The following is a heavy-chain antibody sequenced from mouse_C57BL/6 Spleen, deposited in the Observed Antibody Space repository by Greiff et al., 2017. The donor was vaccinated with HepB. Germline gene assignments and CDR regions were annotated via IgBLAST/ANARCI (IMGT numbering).Heavy chain of an antibody. CDR2: IWGDGST. CDR1: GFSLTSYG. J-gene: IGHJ4*01. V-gene: IGHV2-3*01. D-gene: IGHD2-4*01. Sequence: VKLQESGPGLVAPSQSLSITCTVSGFSLTSYGVSWVRQPPGKGLEWLGVIWGDGSTNYHSALISRLSISKDNSKSQVFLKLNSLQTDDTATYYCANQQRYYDYDVGAMDYWGQGTSVTVSS. CDR3: ANQQRYYDYDVGAMDY.